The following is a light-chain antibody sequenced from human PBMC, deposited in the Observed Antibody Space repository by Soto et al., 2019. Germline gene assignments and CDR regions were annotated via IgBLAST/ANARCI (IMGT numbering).Light chain of an antibody. CDR1: QSVSSY. Sequence: EIVLTQSPATLSLSPGERATLSCRASQSVSSYLAWYQQEPGQAPRLLIYDASNRATGIPARFSGSGSGTDFTLTIYSLEPEDLAVYYCQQRSNLLTFGGGTKVEIK. CDR2: DAS. V-gene: IGKV3-11*01. CDR3: QQRSNLLT. J-gene: IGKJ4*01.